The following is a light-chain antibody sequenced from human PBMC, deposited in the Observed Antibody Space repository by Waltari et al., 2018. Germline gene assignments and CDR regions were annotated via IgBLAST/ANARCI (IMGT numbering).Light chain of an antibody. J-gene: IGLJ3*02. V-gene: IGLV2-14*03. CDR2: DVS. CDR1: SSDVGGYNY. Sequence: QSALTQPASVSGSPGQSITISCTGTSSDVGGYNYVPWYQQHPGKAPKRMIYDVSKRPSGVSNRFSGSKSGNTASLTISGLQAEDEADYYCSSYTSSSTLWVFGGGTKLTVL. CDR3: SSYTSSSTLWV.